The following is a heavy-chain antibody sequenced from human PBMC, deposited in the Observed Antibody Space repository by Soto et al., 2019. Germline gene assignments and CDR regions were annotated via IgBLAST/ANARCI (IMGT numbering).Heavy chain of an antibody. CDR3: ARASSGLWFGEFTFDY. V-gene: IGHV1-18*01. CDR1: GYTFTSYG. CDR2: ISAYNGNT. D-gene: IGHD3-10*01. J-gene: IGHJ4*02. Sequence: ASVKVSCKASGYTFTSYGISWVRQAPGQGLEWMGWISAYNGNTNYAQKLQGRVTMTTDTSTSTAYMELRSLRSDDTAVYYCARASSGLWFGEFTFDYWGQGTLVTVSS.